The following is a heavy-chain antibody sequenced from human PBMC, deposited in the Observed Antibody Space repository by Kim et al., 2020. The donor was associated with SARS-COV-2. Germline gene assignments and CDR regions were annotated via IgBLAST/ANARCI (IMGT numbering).Heavy chain of an antibody. CDR1: GITFSSYE. CDR3: AALYSGSYSAPDY. CDR2: IGSSGSTI. Sequence: GGSLRLSCAVSGITFSSYEMNWVRQAPGKGLEWVAYIGSSGSTIKYADSVKGRFTISRDTAKNSLYLQMNRLRAEDMAVYYCAALYSGSYSAPDYWGQGTLVTVSS. V-gene: IGHV3-48*03. D-gene: IGHD1-26*01. J-gene: IGHJ4*02.